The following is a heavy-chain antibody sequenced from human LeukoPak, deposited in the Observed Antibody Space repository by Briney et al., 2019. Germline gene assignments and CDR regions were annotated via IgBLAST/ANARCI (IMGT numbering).Heavy chain of an antibody. CDR2: IRSKVYGGTT. CDR1: GFTFRDYA. Sequence: GGSLRLSCAGFGFTFRDYAVSWVRQARGKGLECIGFIRSKVYGGTTEYAASVKGRFTISRDDSKSIAYLQMNSLKTEDTAVYYCTRDPYYFDSSGYYHHAFDIWGQGTMVAVSS. CDR3: TRDPYYFDSSGYYHHAFDI. D-gene: IGHD3-22*01. V-gene: IGHV3-49*04. J-gene: IGHJ3*02.